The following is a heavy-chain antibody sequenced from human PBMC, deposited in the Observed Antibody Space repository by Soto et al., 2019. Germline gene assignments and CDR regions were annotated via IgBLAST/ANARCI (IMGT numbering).Heavy chain of an antibody. V-gene: IGHV4-30-4*01. J-gene: IGHJ3*02. CDR2: IYYSGST. Sequence: SETLSLTCTVSGGSISSGDYYWIWIRHPPGKGLEWIGYIYYSGSTYYNPSLKSRVTISVDTSKNQFSLKLSSVTAADTAVYYCARYGYYDSSGYAQAFDIWGQGTMVTVSS. CDR3: ARYGYYDSSGYAQAFDI. CDR1: GGSISSGDYY. D-gene: IGHD3-22*01.